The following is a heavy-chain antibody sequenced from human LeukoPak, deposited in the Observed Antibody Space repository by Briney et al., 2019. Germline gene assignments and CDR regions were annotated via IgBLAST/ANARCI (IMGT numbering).Heavy chain of an antibody. CDR2: IYTSGST. Sequence: SSQTLSLTCTVSGGSISSGSYYWSWIRQPAGKGLEWIGRIYTSGSTNYNPSLKSRVTISVDTSKNQFSLKLSSVTAADTAVYYCARGPGFWYGSGSYVVGYDYWGQGTLVTVSS. V-gene: IGHV4-61*02. J-gene: IGHJ4*02. CDR3: ARGPGFWYGSGSYVVGYDY. D-gene: IGHD3-10*01. CDR1: GGSISSGSYY.